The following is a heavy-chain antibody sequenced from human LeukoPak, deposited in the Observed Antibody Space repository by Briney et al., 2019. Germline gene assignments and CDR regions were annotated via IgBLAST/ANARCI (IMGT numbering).Heavy chain of an antibody. CDR3: ARRRTTGLSGYMDA. V-gene: IGHV4-39*02. J-gene: IGHJ6*03. Sequence: SETLSLICNVSGGSISNTRYFWAWIRQPPGKGLEWIGNVYHNGRSFLHPALTSRVTISVDKSRNAVSLKLASVTAADTAVYYCARRRTTGLSGYMDAWGKGTTVTVSS. CDR2: VYHNGRS. CDR1: GGSISNTRYF. D-gene: IGHD2-2*01.